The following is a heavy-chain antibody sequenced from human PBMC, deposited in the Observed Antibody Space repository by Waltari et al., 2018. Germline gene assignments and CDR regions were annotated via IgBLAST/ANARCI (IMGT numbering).Heavy chain of an antibody. CDR2: IIPIFGTA. V-gene: IGHV1-69*12. CDR3: ASPLRYCSSTSCLYYFDY. CDR1: GGTFSSYA. Sequence: QVQLVQSGAEVKKPGSSVKVSCKASGGTFSSYAISWVRQGAGQGLEWMGGIIPIFGTANYAQKFQGRVTITADESTSTAYMELSSLRSEDTAVYYCASPLRYCSSTSCLYYFDYWGQGTLVTVSS. J-gene: IGHJ4*02. D-gene: IGHD2-2*01.